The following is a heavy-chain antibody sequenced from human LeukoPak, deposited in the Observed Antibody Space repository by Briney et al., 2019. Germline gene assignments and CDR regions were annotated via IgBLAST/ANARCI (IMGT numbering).Heavy chain of an antibody. Sequence: SETLSLTCTVSGGSISSYYWSWIRQPPGKGLEWIGYIYYSGSTNYNPSLKSRVTISVDTSKNQFSLKLSSVTAADTAVYYCARYGGYCSGGSCYANNWFDPWGQGTLVTVSS. CDR1: GGSISSYY. CDR2: IYYSGST. V-gene: IGHV4-59*01. J-gene: IGHJ5*02. CDR3: ARYGGYCSGGSCYANNWFDP. D-gene: IGHD2-15*01.